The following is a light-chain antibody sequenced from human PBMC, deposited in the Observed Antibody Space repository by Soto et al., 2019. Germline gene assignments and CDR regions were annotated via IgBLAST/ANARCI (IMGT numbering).Light chain of an antibody. CDR2: DVS. V-gene: IGLV2-14*01. J-gene: IGLJ3*02. CDR1: SSDVGGYNY. CDR3: SSYTSSSPWV. Sequence: QSALTQPASVSGSPGQSLTISCTGTSSDVGGYNYVSWYQQHPGKAPKLMIYDVSNLPSGVSNRFSGSKSGNTASLTISGLQAEDEADYYCSSYTSSSPWVFGGGTKLTVL.